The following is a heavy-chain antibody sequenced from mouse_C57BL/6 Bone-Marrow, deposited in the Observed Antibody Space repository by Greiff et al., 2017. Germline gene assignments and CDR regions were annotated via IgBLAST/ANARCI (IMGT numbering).Heavy chain of an antibody. V-gene: IGHV1-50*01. D-gene: IGHD2-3*01. Sequence: QVQLQQPEAELVKPGASVKLSCKASGYTFTSYWMQWVKQRPGQGLEWIGEIDPSGSYTNYNQKFKGEATLTVDTSSSTAYMQLSSLTSEDAAVYYGAREGDGYYYLDYWGQGTTLTVSS. J-gene: IGHJ2*01. CDR3: AREGDGYYYLDY. CDR2: IDPSGSYT. CDR1: GYTFTSYW.